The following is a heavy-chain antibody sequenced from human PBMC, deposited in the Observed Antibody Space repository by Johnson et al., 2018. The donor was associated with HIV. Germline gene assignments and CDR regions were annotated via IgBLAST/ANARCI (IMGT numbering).Heavy chain of an antibody. D-gene: IGHD2-21*02. CDR1: GFPVSGDY. J-gene: IGHJ3*02. CDR2: IYNDGTS. V-gene: IGHV3-66*04. Sequence: VQLVESGGGLVRPGGSLRLSCAASGFPVSGDYMSWVRQTPRKGLEWVSLIYNDGTSYYADSVKGRFTISRDNSRNTRYLQMNRLSADDTAIYYCARLRQEANCGGDCQWAIWGQGTMVTVSS. CDR3: ARLRQEANCGGDCQWAI.